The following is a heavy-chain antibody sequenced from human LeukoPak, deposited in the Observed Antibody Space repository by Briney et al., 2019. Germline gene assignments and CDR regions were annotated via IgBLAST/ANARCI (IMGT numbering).Heavy chain of an antibody. CDR2: IFYSGST. CDR1: SGSISTSNYY. V-gene: IGHV4-39*07. J-gene: IGHJ4*02. D-gene: IGHD3-10*01. Sequence: SETLSLTCTVSSGSISTSNYYWGWVRQPPGKALEWIGNIFYSGSTYYSPSLKSRVTISLDTSRNQFSLKLNSVTAADTAVYYCARAGALGSGSYYRRAPFDYWGQGTLVTVSS. CDR3: ARAGALGSGSYYRRAPFDY.